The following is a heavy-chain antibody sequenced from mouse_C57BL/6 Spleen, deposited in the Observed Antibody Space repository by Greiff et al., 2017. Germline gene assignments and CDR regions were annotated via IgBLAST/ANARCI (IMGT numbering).Heavy chain of an antibody. V-gene: IGHV6-3*01. Sequence: DVKLVESGGGLVQPGGSMKLSCVASGFTFSNYWMNWVRQSPEKGLEWVAQIRLKSDNYATHYAESVKGRFTISRDDSKSSIYLQMNNLRAEDTGIYYCVGTEAMDYWGQGTSVTVSS. CDR1: GFTFSNYW. CDR2: IRLKSDNYAT. J-gene: IGHJ4*01. CDR3: VGTEAMDY.